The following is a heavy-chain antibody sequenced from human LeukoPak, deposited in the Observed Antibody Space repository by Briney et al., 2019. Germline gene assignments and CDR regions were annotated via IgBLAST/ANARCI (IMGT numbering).Heavy chain of an antibody. CDR3: TTGQATTSHDGY. J-gene: IGHJ4*02. D-gene: IGHD1-1*01. Sequence: GGSLRLCCVASGFTFSSAWMNWVRQAPGKGLEWVGRIKNKRSGGTTDYAAPVQGRFTISRDDSGNTLYLQMNSLRTEDTAVYYCTTGQATTSHDGYWGQGTLVIVSS. CDR1: GFTFSSAW. CDR2: IKNKRSGGTT. V-gene: IGHV3-15*01.